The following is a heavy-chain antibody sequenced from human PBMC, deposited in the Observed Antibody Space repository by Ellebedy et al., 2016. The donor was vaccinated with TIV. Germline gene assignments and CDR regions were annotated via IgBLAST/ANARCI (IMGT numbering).Heavy chain of an antibody. CDR1: GGSISSSNW. Sequence: SETLSLTXAVSGGSISSSNWWSWVRQPPGKGLEWIGEIYHSGSTNYNPSLKSRVTISVDKSKNQFSLKLSSVTAADTAVYYCAIRGEVVARKKGESYYYYGMDVWGQGTTVTVSS. CDR2: IYHSGST. J-gene: IGHJ6*02. CDR3: AIRGEVVARKKGESYYYYGMDV. D-gene: IGHD3-22*01. V-gene: IGHV4-4*02.